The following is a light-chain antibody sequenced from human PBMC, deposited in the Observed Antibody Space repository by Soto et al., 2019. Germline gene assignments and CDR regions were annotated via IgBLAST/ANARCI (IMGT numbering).Light chain of an antibody. Sequence: EIVMTQSPATLSVSPGERATLSCRASQSVSSNLAWYQQKPGQAPRLLIYGASARATGIPARFSGSGSGTEFTLTISSLQSEDFAVYYCQQYNRWPLTVGGGTKVDIK. CDR1: QSVSSN. CDR3: QQYNRWPLT. J-gene: IGKJ4*01. CDR2: GAS. V-gene: IGKV3-15*01.